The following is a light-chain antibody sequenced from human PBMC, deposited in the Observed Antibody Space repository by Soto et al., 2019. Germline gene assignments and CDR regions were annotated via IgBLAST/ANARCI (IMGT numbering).Light chain of an antibody. J-gene: IGKJ3*01. CDR2: GAS. CDR3: QQYNNWPCT. V-gene: IGKV3-15*01. Sequence: EILMTQSPSILSVSTGERATLCCRASQSVSSNLAWYQQKPGQAPRLLIYGASTRATGIPARFSGSGSGTEFTLTISSLQSEDFAVYYCQQYNNWPCTFGPGTKVDIK. CDR1: QSVSSN.